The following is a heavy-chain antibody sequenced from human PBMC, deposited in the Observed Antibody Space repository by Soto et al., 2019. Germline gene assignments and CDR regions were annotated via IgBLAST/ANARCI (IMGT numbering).Heavy chain of an antibody. Sequence: SETLSLTCAVSGYCISSGYYWGWIRQPPGKGLEWIGSIYHSGSTYYNPSLKSRGTISVDTSKNQFSLKLSSVTAADTAVYYCARHVYSRYDSPMVYYYYYGMDVWGQGATVTVSS. J-gene: IGHJ6*02. D-gene: IGHD5-12*01. V-gene: IGHV4-38-2*01. CDR1: GYCISSGYY. CDR3: ARHVYSRYDSPMVYYYYYGMDV. CDR2: IYHSGST.